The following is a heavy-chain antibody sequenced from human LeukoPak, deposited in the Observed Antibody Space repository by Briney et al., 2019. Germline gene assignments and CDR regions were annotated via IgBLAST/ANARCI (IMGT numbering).Heavy chain of an antibody. D-gene: IGHD6-13*01. V-gene: IGHV4-59*01. Sequence: SETLSLTCTVSGGSISSYYWSWIRQPPGKGLEWIWYIYYSGSTNYNPSLKSRVTISVDTSKNQFSLKLSSVTAADTAVYYCARDKRQQLVSYYYYYMDVWGKGTTVTVSS. J-gene: IGHJ6*03. CDR2: IYYSGST. CDR3: ARDKRQQLVSYYYYYMDV. CDR1: GGSISSYY.